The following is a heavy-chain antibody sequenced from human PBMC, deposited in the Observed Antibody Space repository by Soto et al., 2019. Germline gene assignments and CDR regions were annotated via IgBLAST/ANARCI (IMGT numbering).Heavy chain of an antibody. J-gene: IGHJ5*02. Sequence: HSETTYLTFIVSGGSISAYGWAWIRQFPGKGLGWIAYTSYAGNTNYNPSLQSRVTISMDTSKNQLSLKLTSMTAADTAVYYCARDMHGGFTQSSAPWGQGTLVTVSS. CDR3: ARDMHGGFTQSSAP. D-gene: IGHD2-15*01. CDR2: TSYAGNT. V-gene: IGHV4-59*01. CDR1: GGSISAYG.